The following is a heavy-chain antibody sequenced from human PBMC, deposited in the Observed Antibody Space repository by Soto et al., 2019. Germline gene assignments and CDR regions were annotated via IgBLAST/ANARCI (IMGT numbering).Heavy chain of an antibody. Sequence: PGESLKISCKGSGYSFTSYWISWVRQMPGKGLEWMGRIDPSDSYTNYSPSFQGHVTISADKSISTAYLQWSSLKASDTAMYYCARLINYYGSIGQTQIDYWGQGTLVTVSS. J-gene: IGHJ4*02. V-gene: IGHV5-10-1*01. CDR2: IDPSDSYT. CDR1: GYSFTSYW. D-gene: IGHD3-10*01. CDR3: ARLINYYGSIGQTQIDY.